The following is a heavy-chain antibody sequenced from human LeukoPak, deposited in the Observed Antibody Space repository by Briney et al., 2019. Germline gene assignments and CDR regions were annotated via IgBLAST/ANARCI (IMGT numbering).Heavy chain of an antibody. Sequence: SETLSLTCTVSGGSISSYYWSWIRQPPGKGLEWIGYIYYSGSTDYNPSLKSRATISVDTSKNQFSLKLSSVTAADTAVYYCARGLYYYDSSVGYWGQGTLVTVSS. CDR2: IYYSGST. CDR3: ARGLYYYDSSVGY. D-gene: IGHD3-22*01. V-gene: IGHV4-59*01. J-gene: IGHJ4*02. CDR1: GGSISSYY.